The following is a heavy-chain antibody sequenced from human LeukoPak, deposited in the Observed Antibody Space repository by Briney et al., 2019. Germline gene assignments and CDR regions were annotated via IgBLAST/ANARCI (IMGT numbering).Heavy chain of an antibody. CDR3: AKDGRMYSSGWYSYFDQ. V-gene: IGHV3-30*18. J-gene: IGHJ4*02. D-gene: IGHD6-19*01. CDR1: GFTFRTYG. Sequence: GGSLRLSCAVSGFTFRTYGMHWVRQAPGKGLEWVAVISYDESNKYYADSVKGRFTISRDNSKNPVYLQVNSLRAEDTAVYYCAKDGRMYSSGWYSYFDQWGQGTLVTVSS. CDR2: ISYDESNK.